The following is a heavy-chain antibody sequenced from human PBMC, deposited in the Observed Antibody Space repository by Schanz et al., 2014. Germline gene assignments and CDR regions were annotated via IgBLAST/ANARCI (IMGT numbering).Heavy chain of an antibody. CDR3: ARGNNFDYGDAFFNYYYDYRDV. Sequence: QVQLVESGGGLVKPGGSLRLSCAASGFTFSDYYMSWIRQAPGKGLEWVSYISSSGTTIYYADSVKGRFTISRDNAKNTLYLQMNSLRAEDTAVYYCARGNNFDYGDAFFNYYYDYRDVWGKGTTVTVSS. V-gene: IGHV3-11*04. J-gene: IGHJ6*03. CDR1: GFTFSDYY. D-gene: IGHD4-17*01. CDR2: ISSSGTTI.